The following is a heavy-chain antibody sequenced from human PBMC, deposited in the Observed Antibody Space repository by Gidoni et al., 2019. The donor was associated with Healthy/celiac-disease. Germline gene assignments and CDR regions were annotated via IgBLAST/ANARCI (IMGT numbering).Heavy chain of an antibody. Sequence: QVQLVESGGGVVQPGRSLRLSCAAAGFTFSSYGRHWVRQAPGKGLEWVAVIWYDGSNKYYADSVKGRFTISRDHSKNTLYLQMNSLRAEDTAVYYCARDRETTARYFDLWGRGTLVTVSS. D-gene: IGHD4-17*01. J-gene: IGHJ2*01. CDR3: ARDRETTARYFDL. CDR2: IWYDGSNK. V-gene: IGHV3-33*01. CDR1: GFTFSSYG.